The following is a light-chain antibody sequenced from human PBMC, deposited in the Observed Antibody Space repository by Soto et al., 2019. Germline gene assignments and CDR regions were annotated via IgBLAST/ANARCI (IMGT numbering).Light chain of an antibody. CDR1: SSDVGGYNY. CDR3: SSYNSRSTYV. V-gene: IGLV2-14*01. Sequence: QSALTQPASVSGSPGQSITISCTGTSSDVGGYNYVSWYQQHPGKAPKLMVYEVSNRPSGVSNRFSGSKSGNTASLTISGLQADQEADYSCSSYNSRSTYVFGTGTKVTV. CDR2: EVS. J-gene: IGLJ1*01.